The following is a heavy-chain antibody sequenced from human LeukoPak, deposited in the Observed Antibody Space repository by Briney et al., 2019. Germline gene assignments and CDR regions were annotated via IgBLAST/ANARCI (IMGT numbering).Heavy chain of an antibody. J-gene: IGHJ6*02. Sequence: GGSLRLSCAASGFTFSSYGMHWVRQAPGKGLEWMAVIYFDGSKKYYAESVKGRFSISRDNSNNTLYLQMNSLRAEDTAVYYCARGQRAAAAKNYYYGMDVWGQGTTVTVSS. CDR2: IYFDGSKK. CDR1: GFTFSSYG. CDR3: ARGQRAAAAKNYYYGMDV. D-gene: IGHD6-13*01. V-gene: IGHV3-30*03.